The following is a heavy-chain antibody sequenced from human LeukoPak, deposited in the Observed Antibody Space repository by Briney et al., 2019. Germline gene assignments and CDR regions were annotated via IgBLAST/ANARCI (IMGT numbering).Heavy chain of an antibody. CDR3: ARGYSSSWYWFDP. CDR1: GYTFTGYY. D-gene: IGHD6-13*01. CDR2: INPNSGGT. Sequence: ASVKVSCKASGYTFTGYYMHWVRQAPGQGLEWMGWINPNSGGTNYAQKFQGWVTMTRDTSISTAYMELSRLRSEDTAVYYCARGYSSSWYWFDPWGQGTLVTVSS. J-gene: IGHJ5*02. V-gene: IGHV1-2*04.